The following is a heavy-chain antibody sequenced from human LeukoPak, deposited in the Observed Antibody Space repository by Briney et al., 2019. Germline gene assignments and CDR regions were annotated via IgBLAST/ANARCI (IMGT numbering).Heavy chain of an antibody. CDR1: GGTFSSYA. D-gene: IGHD2-15*01. CDR2: IIPIFGTA. V-gene: IGHV1-69*06. J-gene: IGHJ4*02. Sequence: GASVKVSCKASGGTFSSYAISWVRQAPGQGLEWMGGIIPIFGTANYAQKFQGRVTITADKSTSTAYMELSSLRSEDTAVYYCARNPAVGSFDYWGQGTLVTVSS. CDR3: ARNPAVGSFDY.